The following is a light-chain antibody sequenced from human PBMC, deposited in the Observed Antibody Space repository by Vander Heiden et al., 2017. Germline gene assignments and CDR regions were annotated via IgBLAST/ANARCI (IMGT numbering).Light chain of an antibody. CDR3: QSYDSSLSGSV. V-gene: IGLV1-40*01. CDR2: GNS. CDR1: RSNIGAGYD. J-gene: IGLJ3*02. Sequence: QSVLTQPPPVSRAPGQSVTIACTGSRSNIGAGYDVHWYQQLPGTAPKLLIYGNSNRPSGVPDRFSGSKSGTSASLAITGLQAEDEADYYCQSYDSSLSGSVFGGGTKLTVL.